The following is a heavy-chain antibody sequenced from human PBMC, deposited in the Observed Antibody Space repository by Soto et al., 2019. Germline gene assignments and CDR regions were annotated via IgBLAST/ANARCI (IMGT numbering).Heavy chain of an antibody. D-gene: IGHD3-22*01. CDR2: IQYHGINK. Sequence: GGSLRLSCAASGFTFSTYGMHWVRQAPGKGLEWVAFIQYHGINKDYADSVKGRFTISRDNSRNTLYLQMNSLRAEDTAVYYCARGLDYDSSGYYLDFWGQGALVTVSS. J-gene: IGHJ4*02. CDR1: GFTFSTYG. CDR3: ARGLDYDSSGYYLDF. V-gene: IGHV3-30*02.